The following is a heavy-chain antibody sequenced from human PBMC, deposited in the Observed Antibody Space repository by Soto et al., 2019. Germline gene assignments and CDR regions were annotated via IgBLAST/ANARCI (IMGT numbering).Heavy chain of an antibody. J-gene: IGHJ5*02. V-gene: IGHV4-59*01. CDR2: IYYSGST. CDR3: ERDFRITGTNWFDP. CDR1: GGSISSYY. Sequence: PSETLSLTCTVSGGSISSYYWSWIRQPPGKGLEWIGYIYYSGSTNYNPSLKSRVTISVDTSKNQFSLKLSSVTAADTAVYYCERDFRITGTNWFDPWGQGTLVTVSS. D-gene: IGHD1-7*01.